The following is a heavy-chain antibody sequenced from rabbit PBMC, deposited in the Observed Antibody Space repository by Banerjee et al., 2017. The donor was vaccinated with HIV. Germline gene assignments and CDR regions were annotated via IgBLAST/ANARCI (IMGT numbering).Heavy chain of an antibody. CDR3: ARNPDSSYYMFYFNL. CDR1: GFSFSSGYC. V-gene: IGHV1S40*01. D-gene: IGHD8-1*01. J-gene: IGHJ4*01. Sequence: QSLEESGGGLVTPGGTLTLTCTASGFSFSSGYCMCWVRQAPGKGLEWIGCIGVGSGSAYYASWAKGRFTVSKTSSTTVTLQMTSLTAADTATYFCARNPDSSYYMFYFNLWGQGTLVTVS. CDR2: IGVGSGSA.